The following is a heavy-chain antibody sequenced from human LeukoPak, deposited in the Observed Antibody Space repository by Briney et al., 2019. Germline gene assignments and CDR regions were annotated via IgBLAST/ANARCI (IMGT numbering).Heavy chain of an antibody. CDR1: GGSLNSYY. CDR2: IYYSGTT. D-gene: IGHD6-13*01. V-gene: IGHV4-59*01. J-gene: IGHJ4*02. CDR3: ARGVYIAAAQYGY. Sequence: SETLSLTCTVSGGSLNSYYRNWIRQPPGKGLEWIGYIYYSGTTNYNPSLKSRVTISVDTSKNQFSLKLSSVTAADTAVYYCARGVYIAAAQYGYWGQGTLVTVSS.